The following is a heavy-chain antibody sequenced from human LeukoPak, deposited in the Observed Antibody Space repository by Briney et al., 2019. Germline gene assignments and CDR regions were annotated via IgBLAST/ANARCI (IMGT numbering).Heavy chain of an antibody. J-gene: IGHJ4*02. CDR2: ISGSDGRT. D-gene: IGHD1-26*01. Sequence: GGSLRLSCAASGFTFSSYAMSWVRQAPGKGLEWVSTISGSDGRTYYADSVKGRFTISRDNSKNTRYLQMNSLRAEDTAVYYCAKDSPSQWELNFDNWGQGTLVTVSS. V-gene: IGHV3-23*01. CDR3: AKDSPSQWELNFDN. CDR1: GFTFSSYA.